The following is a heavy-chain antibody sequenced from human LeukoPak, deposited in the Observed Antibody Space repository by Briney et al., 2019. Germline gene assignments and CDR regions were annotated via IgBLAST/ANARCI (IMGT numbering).Heavy chain of an antibody. CDR3: ARHRNYYGSGSYGYASSLYYYYMDV. CDR1: GYSISSGYY. Sequence: SETLSLTCTVSGYSISSGYYWGWIRQPPGKGLEWIGSIYYSGSTYYNPSLKSRVTISVDTSKNQFSLKLSSVTATDTAVYYCARHRNYYGSGSYGYASSLYYYYMDVWGKGTTVTISS. D-gene: IGHD3-10*01. J-gene: IGHJ6*03. CDR2: IYYSGST. V-gene: IGHV4-38-2*02.